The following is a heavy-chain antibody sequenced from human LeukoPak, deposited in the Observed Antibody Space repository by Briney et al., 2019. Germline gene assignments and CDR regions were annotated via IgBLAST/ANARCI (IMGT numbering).Heavy chain of an antibody. D-gene: IGHD3-16*01. Sequence: SETLSLPCTVSGGSISSYYWNWIRQPPGKGLEWIGYINYSGSTNYNPSLKSRVTISVDTSKNQFSLKLSSVTAADTAVYYCARAHMITSYYYYYYMDVWGKGTTVTVSS. CDR3: ARAHMITSYYYYYYMDV. V-gene: IGHV4-59*01. CDR2: INYSGST. CDR1: GGSISSYY. J-gene: IGHJ6*03.